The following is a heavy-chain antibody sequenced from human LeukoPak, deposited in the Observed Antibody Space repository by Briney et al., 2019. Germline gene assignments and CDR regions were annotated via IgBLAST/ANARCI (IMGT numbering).Heavy chain of an antibody. CDR2: IYYSGST. V-gene: IGHV4-59*01. Sequence: PSETLSLTCNVSGGSLSSYFWRWLRQTPGKGLEWIGYIYYSGSTNYNPSLKSRVTISVDTSKNQFSLKLSSVTAADTAVYYCAREWDGVTDYWGQGTLVTVSS. CDR1: GGSLSSYF. D-gene: IGHD4-23*01. J-gene: IGHJ4*02. CDR3: AREWDGVTDY.